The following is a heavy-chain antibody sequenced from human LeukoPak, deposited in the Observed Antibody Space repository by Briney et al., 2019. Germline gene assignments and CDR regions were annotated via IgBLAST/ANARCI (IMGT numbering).Heavy chain of an antibody. J-gene: IGHJ1*01. Sequence: SETLSLTCSVSGDSISSNNYFWGWIRQPPGKGLEWIGSIYYSGNTYYNPSHKSRVTMSVDASKNQFSLKLSSVTAADTAVYYCARHRQTVTRLISLWGQGTLVTVSS. D-gene: IGHD4-17*01. CDR2: IYYSGNT. CDR1: GDSISSNNYF. CDR3: ARHRQTVTRLISL. V-gene: IGHV4-39*01.